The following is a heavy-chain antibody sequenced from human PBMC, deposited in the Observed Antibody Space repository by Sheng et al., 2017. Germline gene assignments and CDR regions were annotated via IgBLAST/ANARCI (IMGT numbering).Heavy chain of an antibody. Sequence: QVQLVQSGADVKKPGASVKVSCKASGYTFTSYGFSWVRQAPGRGLEWMGWINPYKGNTNYAQKFQGRVNMTTDTSTNTAYMELRSLRSDDTAVYYCAREHSVSRGTEAGTGIDYWGQGTLVTVSS. CDR1: GYTFTSYG. CDR3: AREHSVSRGTEAGTGIDY. V-gene: IGHV1-18*01. J-gene: IGHJ4*02. CDR2: INPYKGNT. D-gene: IGHD6-13*01.